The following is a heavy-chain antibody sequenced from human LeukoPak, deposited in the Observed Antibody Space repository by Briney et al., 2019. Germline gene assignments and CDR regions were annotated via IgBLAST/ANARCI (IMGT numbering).Heavy chain of an antibody. V-gene: IGHV3-30*02. CDR2: IGYEGSNK. Sequence: GGSLRLSCAASGFTFKSYGMHWVRQAPGKGLEWVTFIGYEGSNKYYADSVKGRFTISRDNSNNTLHLQMKSLRPEDTAVYFCAKDLHPYSGNYYPFDYWGQGTLVTVSS. D-gene: IGHD1-26*01. CDR3: AKDLHPYSGNYYPFDY. CDR1: GFTFKSYG. J-gene: IGHJ4*02.